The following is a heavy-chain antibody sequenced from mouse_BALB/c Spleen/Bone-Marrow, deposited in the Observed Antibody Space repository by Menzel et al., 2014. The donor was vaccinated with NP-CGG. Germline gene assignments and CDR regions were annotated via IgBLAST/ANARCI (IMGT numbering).Heavy chain of an antibody. CDR2: INSNGGST. Sequence: VESGGGLVQPGGSLKLSCAASGFTFSSYGMSWVRQTPDKRLELVATINSNGGSTYYPDSVKGRFTISRDNAKNTLYLQMSSLKSEDTAMYYCARVWYFDYWGQGTSLTVSS. V-gene: IGHV5-6-3*01. J-gene: IGHJ2*03. CDR1: GFTFSSYG. CDR3: ARVWYFDY.